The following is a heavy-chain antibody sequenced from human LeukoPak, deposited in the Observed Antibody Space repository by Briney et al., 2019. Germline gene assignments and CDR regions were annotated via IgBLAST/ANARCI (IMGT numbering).Heavy chain of an antibody. J-gene: IGHJ4*02. Sequence: GGSLRLSCAASGFTFDDYAMHWVRQAPGKGLEWVSGISWNSGSIGYADFEKGRFTISRDNAKNSLYLQMNSLRAEDTALYYCATDREYSSSWYYFDYWGQGTLVTVSS. CDR1: GFTFDDYA. CDR3: ATDREYSSSWYYFDY. D-gene: IGHD6-13*01. CDR2: ISWNSGSI. V-gene: IGHV3-9*01.